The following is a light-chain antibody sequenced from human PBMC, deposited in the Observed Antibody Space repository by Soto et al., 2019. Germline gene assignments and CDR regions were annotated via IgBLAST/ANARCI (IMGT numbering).Light chain of an antibody. V-gene: IGKV3-11*01. Sequence: EIVLTQSPATLSLSPGERATLSCRASQSVSSYLAWYQQKPGQAPRLLIYDASNRATGIPARFSGSGSGTDFTLTISILETEAFAVYYCQQRSNWPRTFGQGNKVEIK. CDR3: QQRSNWPRT. J-gene: IGKJ1*01. CDR2: DAS. CDR1: QSVSSY.